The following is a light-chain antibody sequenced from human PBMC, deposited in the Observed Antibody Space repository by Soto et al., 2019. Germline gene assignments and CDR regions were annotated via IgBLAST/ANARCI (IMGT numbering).Light chain of an antibody. V-gene: IGLV2-14*01. Sequence: QSALTQPASVSGSPGQSITISCIGTSSDVGAFNYVSWHQHHPGKVPKLMIYEVSNRPSGVSSRFSGFKSGNTASLTISGLQAEDEADYYCTSYTTSSTLIFGGGTQLTVL. CDR1: SSDVGAFNY. CDR3: TSYTTSSTLI. CDR2: EVS. J-gene: IGLJ2*01.